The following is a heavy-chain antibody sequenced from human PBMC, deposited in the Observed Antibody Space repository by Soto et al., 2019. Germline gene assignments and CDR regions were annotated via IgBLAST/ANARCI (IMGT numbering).Heavy chain of an antibody. Sequence: PGGSLRLSCAASEFIFSDYYMSWIRQAPGKGLEWVSYISSSSNYINYADSVKGRFTIPRDNAKNSLYLQMDSLRAEDTAVYYCARDRDSSRLYYGMDVWGQGTTVTVSS. CDR1: EFIFSDYY. J-gene: IGHJ6*02. D-gene: IGHD6-13*01. V-gene: IGHV3-11*05. CDR3: ARDRDSSRLYYGMDV. CDR2: ISSSSNYI.